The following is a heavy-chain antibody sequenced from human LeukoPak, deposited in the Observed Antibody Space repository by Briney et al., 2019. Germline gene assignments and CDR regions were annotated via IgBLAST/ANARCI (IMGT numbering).Heavy chain of an antibody. CDR3: ARKKDGGDAFDI. D-gene: IGHD3-10*01. CDR2: IIPIFGTA. J-gene: IGHJ3*02. V-gene: IGHV1-69*13. CDR1: GGTFSSNT. Sequence: SVKVSCKASGGTFSSNTISWVRQAPGQGLECMGGIIPIFGTANYAQKFQGRVTITADESTSTAYMELSSLRSEDTAVYYCARKKDGGDAFDIWGQGTMVTVSS.